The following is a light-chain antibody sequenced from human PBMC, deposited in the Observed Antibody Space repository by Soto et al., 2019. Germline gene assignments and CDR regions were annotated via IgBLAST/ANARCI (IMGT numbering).Light chain of an antibody. CDR2: TGS. J-gene: IGKJ4*01. CDR1: QGISNW. Sequence: DIQMTQSPSSVSASVGDRVSITCRASQGISNWLAWYQQKPGRAPKLLIYTGSSLQSGVPSRFSGTGSGTVFTLTTSSLQTEDGATYYYQQANSFPLTFGGGTKVEIK. V-gene: IGKV1-12*01. CDR3: QQANSFPLT.